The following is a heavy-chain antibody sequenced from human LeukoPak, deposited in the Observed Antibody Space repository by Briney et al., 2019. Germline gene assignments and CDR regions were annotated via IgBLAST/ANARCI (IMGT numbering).Heavy chain of an antibody. V-gene: IGHV3-30*18. CDR1: GFTFSSYG. D-gene: IGHD5-18*01. CDR2: ISYDGSNK. CDR3: AKDRGGYSYGLYDY. J-gene: IGHJ4*02. Sequence: GGSLRLSCAASGFTFSSYGMHWVRQAPGKGLEWVAVISYDGSNKYYADSVKGRFTISRDNSKNTLYLQMNSLRAEDTAVYYCAKDRGGYSYGLYDYWSQGTLVTVSS.